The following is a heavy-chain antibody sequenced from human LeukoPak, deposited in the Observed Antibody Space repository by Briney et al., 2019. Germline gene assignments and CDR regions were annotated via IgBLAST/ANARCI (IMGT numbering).Heavy chain of an antibody. CDR3: ARELVSLGTGYFDL. Sequence: GGSLRLSCEASGFTFSTYGMTWVRQAPGKGLEWVSGITGSSTWTYYADSVKGRFTISRDNSNTTLHLQMNSLRAEDTAIYYCARELVSLGTGYFDLWGRGTLVTVSS. D-gene: IGHD7-27*01. CDR1: GFTFSTYG. V-gene: IGHV3-23*01. CDR2: ITGSSTWT. J-gene: IGHJ2*01.